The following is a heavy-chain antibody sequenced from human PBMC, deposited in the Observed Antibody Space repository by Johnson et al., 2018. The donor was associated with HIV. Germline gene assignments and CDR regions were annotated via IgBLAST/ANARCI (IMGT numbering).Heavy chain of an antibody. V-gene: IGHV3-9*01. CDR2: ISWNSGSI. CDR3: AKVDVTRAPRGTDAFDI. Sequence: QLVESGGGLVQPGRSLRLSCAASGFTFDDYAMHWVRQAPGKGLEWVSGISWNSGSIGYADSVKGRFTISRDNAKNSLYLQMNSLRAEDTALYYCAKVDVTRAPRGTDAFDIWGQGTMVTVSS. J-gene: IGHJ3*02. CDR1: GFTFDDYA. D-gene: IGHD3-10*01.